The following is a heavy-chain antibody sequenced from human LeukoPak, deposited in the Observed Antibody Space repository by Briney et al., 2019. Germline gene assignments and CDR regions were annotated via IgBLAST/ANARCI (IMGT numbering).Heavy chain of an antibody. D-gene: IGHD3-3*01. J-gene: IGHJ4*02. CDR1: GYSISSGHY. CDR3: ARAFWSGYYEHPYLAG. V-gene: IGHV4-38-2*02. Sequence: KHSETLSLTCTVSGYSISSGHYWGWIRQPPGKGLEWIGSIYHSGSTYYNPSLKSRVTISVDTSKNQFSLKLSSVTAADTAVYYCARAFWSGYYEHPYLAGWGQGTLVTVSS. CDR2: IYHSGST.